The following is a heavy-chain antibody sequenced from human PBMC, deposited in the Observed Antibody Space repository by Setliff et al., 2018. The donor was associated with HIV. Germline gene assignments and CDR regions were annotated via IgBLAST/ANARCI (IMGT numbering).Heavy chain of an antibody. J-gene: IGHJ3*01. CDR1: GVPTSTSTYY. CDR2: ISYSGKT. D-gene: IGHD5-12*01. V-gene: IGHV4-39*02. Sequence: SETLSLTCIVSGVPTSTSTYYWGWIRQPPGKGLDWIGYISYSGKTYYNPSLKSRVAISVDTSKNHFSLKLSSVTAADTAVYYCARLWLRGPPTWGQGTMVTVSS. CDR3: ARLWLRGPPT.